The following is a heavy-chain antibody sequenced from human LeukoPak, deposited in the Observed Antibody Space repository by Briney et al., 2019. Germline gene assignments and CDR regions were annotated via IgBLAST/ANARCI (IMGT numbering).Heavy chain of an antibody. V-gene: IGHV3-23*01. CDR1: GFTFRSYA. D-gene: IGHD3-10*01. CDR3: AIRSRGVNFLDDY. CDR2: VTGGGGTT. Sequence: HPGGSLRLSCAASGFTFRSYAMSWVRQAPGKGLEWVSTVTGGGGTTYYADSVKGRFTISRDNSKNTLYLQMNSLRAEDTAVYYCAIRSRGVNFLDDYWGQGTLVTVSS. J-gene: IGHJ4*02.